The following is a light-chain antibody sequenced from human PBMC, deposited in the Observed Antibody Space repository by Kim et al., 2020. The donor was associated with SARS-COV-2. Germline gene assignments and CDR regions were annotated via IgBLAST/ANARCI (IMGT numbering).Light chain of an antibody. CDR3: HQYFIAPFA. Sequence: DIVMTQSPDSLAVSLGERATINCKSSQSVLYTSNNENYLAWYQQKPGQSPKLLIYWASTRESGVPDRFSGSGSGTDFTLTISSLQAEDVAVYYCHQYFIAPFAFGPGTKVVIK. J-gene: IGKJ3*01. CDR2: WAS. CDR1: QSVLYTSNNENY. V-gene: IGKV4-1*01.